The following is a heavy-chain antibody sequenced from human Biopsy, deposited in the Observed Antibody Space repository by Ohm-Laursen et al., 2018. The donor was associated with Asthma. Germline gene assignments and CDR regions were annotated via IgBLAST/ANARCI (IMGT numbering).Heavy chain of an antibody. CDR1: GGSISSGDYY. CDR3: VRGRSSWHQGPFHYYYGLDV. CDR2: IYYSGTT. V-gene: IGHV4-39*01. J-gene: IGHJ6*02. D-gene: IGHD6-13*01. Sequence: TLSLTCTVSGGSISSGDYYWGWIRQPPGKGLEWIGSIYYSGTTYYNPSLESRVTVSADTSKNQFSLKLTSVTAADTAVYYCVRGRSSWHQGPFHYYYGLDVWGQGTTATVSS.